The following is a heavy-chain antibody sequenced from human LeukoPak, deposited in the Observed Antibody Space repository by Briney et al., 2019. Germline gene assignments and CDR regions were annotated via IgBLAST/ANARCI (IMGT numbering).Heavy chain of an antibody. V-gene: IGHV3-7*01. CDR1: GFTFSSYW. Sequence: GGSLRLSCAASGFTFSSYWMSWVRRAPGKGLEWVASIKEDGSEKYCVDSVKGRFTISRDNAKNSLYLQMNSLRAEDTALYYCARGRFNYDSSGYSSFYHWGQGTLVTASS. D-gene: IGHD3-22*01. CDR3: ARGRFNYDSSGYSSFYH. J-gene: IGHJ4*02. CDR2: IKEDGSEK.